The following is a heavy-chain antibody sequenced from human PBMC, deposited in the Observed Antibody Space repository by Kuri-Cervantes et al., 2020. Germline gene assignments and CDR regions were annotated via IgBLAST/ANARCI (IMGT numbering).Heavy chain of an antibody. CDR2: ISGSGGST. Sequence: GGSLRLSCAASGFTFSSYAMTWVRQAPGKWLEWVSAISGSGGSTYYADSVKGRFTISRDNSKNTLYLQMNSLRAEDTAVYYCAKGQGVVVASIDYWGQGTLVTVSS. D-gene: IGHD3-22*01. CDR3: AKGQGVVVASIDY. V-gene: IGHV3-23*01. J-gene: IGHJ4*02. CDR1: GFTFSSYA.